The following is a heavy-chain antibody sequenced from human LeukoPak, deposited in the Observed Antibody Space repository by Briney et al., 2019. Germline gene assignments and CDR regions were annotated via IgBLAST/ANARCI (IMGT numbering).Heavy chain of an antibody. J-gene: IGHJ4*02. Sequence: ASVKVSCKASGYTFTSYGISWVRQAPGQGLEWMGWISAYNGNSNYAQKLQGRVTMTTDTSTSTAYMELRSLRSDDTAVYYCARGTSGWYGWELPDYWGQGTLVTVSS. CDR2: ISAYNGNS. CDR1: GYTFTSYG. D-gene: IGHD6-19*01. V-gene: IGHV1-18*01. CDR3: ARGTSGWYGWELPDY.